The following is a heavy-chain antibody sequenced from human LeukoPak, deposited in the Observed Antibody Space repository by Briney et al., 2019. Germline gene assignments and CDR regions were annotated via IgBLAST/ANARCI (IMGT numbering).Heavy chain of an antibody. J-gene: IGHJ5*01. CDR1: GGSISSYY. CDR3: ARAPTGPIWFDY. V-gene: IGHV4-59*01. D-gene: IGHD3-9*01. CDR2: IYYNGDT. Sequence: SETLSLPCTVSGGSISSYYWSWIRQPPGKGLEWIGYIYYNGDTNYNPSLKSRVTISVDKSKNQFSLKLSSVTAADTAVYYCARAPTGPIWFDYWGQGTLVTVSS.